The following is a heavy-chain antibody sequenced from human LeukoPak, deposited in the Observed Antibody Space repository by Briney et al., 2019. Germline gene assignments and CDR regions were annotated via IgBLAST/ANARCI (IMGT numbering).Heavy chain of an antibody. CDR1: GYTFTGYY. Sequence: ASVKVSCKASGYTFTGYYIHWVRQAPGQGLEWMGWINPNGCGTNYAQKFQGRVTMTRDTSISTAYMELNRLTSDDTDVYYCARGDYGGGYGGRNSGVIDSWGQGTLVTVSS. V-gene: IGHV1-2*02. CDR3: ARGDYGGGYGGRNSGVIDS. J-gene: IGHJ4*02. D-gene: IGHD4-23*01. CDR2: INPNGCGT.